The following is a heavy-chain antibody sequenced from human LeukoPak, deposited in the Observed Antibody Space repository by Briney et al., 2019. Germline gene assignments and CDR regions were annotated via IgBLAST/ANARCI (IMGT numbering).Heavy chain of an antibody. CDR3: ARARDGHYGMDV. CDR2: IYYSGST. D-gene: IGHD5-24*01. CDR1: GGSISSYY. Sequence: SETLSLTCTVSGGSISSYYWSWIRQPPGKGLEWIGYIYYSGSTNYNPSLKSRVTISVDTSKNQFSLKLSSVTAADMAVYYCARARDGHYGMDVWGQGTTVTVSS. J-gene: IGHJ6*02. V-gene: IGHV4-59*01.